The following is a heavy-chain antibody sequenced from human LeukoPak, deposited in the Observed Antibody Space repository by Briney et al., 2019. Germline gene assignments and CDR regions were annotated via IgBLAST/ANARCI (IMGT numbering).Heavy chain of an antibody. CDR2: ISGSGGST. CDR3: ARDYYGDYYFDY. CDR1: GFTFSSYA. Sequence: GGSLRLSCAASGFTFSSYAMSWVRQAPGKGLEWVSAISGSGGSTYYADSVKGRFTISRDNAKNSLYLQMNSLRAEDTAVYYCARDYYGDYYFDYWGQGTLVTVSS. D-gene: IGHD4-17*01. V-gene: IGHV3-23*01. J-gene: IGHJ4*02.